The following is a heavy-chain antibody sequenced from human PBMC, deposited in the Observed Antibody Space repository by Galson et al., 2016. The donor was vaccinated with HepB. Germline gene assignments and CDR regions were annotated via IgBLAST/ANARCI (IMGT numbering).Heavy chain of an antibody. CDR2: INQDGSEK. J-gene: IGHJ4*02. Sequence: SLRLSCAASGLTFSRFWMTWVRQAPGKGLEWVANINQDGSEKHYLDSVRGRFTISRDNSKNTLYLQMHSLRGEDTAVYYCAKGRWDFDSWGQGTLVTVSS. D-gene: IGHD5-24*01. CDR3: AKGRWDFDS. CDR1: GLTFSRFW. V-gene: IGHV3-7*02.